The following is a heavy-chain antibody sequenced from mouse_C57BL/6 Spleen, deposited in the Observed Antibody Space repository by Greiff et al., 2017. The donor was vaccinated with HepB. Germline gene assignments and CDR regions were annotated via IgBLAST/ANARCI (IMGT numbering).Heavy chain of an antibody. CDR3: ARATGGQLRSLAWFAY. J-gene: IGHJ3*01. CDR2: IDPSDSYT. Sequence: QVQLQQPGAELVKPGASVKLSCKVSGYTFTSYWMQWVKQRPGQGLEWIGEIDPSDSYTNYNQKFKGKATLTVDTSSSTAYMQLSSLTSEDSAVYYCARATGGQLRSLAWFAYWGQGTLVTVSA. D-gene: IGHD3-2*02. CDR1: GYTFTSYW. V-gene: IGHV1-50*01.